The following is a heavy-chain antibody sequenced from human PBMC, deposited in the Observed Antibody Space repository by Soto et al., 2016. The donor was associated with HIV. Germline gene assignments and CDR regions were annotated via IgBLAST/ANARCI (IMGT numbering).Heavy chain of an antibody. J-gene: IGHJ4*02. V-gene: IGHV3-33*01. CDR2: IWYDGSNK. Sequence: VQLVESGGGVVQPGRSLRLSCAASGFTFSSYGMHWVRQAPGKGLEWVAVIWYDGSNKYYADSVRGRFTISRDNSKNTLYLQMNSLRAEDTAVYYCARERVXFDYVGPGNPGHRLL. CDR1: GFTFSSYG. CDR3: ARERVXFDY.